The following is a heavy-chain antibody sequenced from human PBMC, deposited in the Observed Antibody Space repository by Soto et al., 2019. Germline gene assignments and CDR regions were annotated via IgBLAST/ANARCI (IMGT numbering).Heavy chain of an antibody. Sequence: ASVKVSCKASGGTFSSYAISWLRQAPGQGLEWMGGIIPIFGTANYAQKFQGRVTITADESTSTAYMELSSLRSEDTAVYYCARHRGYSYGSVYFDYWGQGTLVTVSS. CDR1: GGTFSSYA. CDR2: IIPIFGTA. D-gene: IGHD5-18*01. V-gene: IGHV1-69*13. CDR3: ARHRGYSYGSVYFDY. J-gene: IGHJ4*02.